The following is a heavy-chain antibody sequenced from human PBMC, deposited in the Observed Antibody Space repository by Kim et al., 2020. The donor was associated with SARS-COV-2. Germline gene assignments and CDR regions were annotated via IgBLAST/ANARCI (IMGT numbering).Heavy chain of an antibody. Sequence: GGSLRLSCAASGFTFDDYAMHWVRQAPGKGLEWVSGISWNSGSIGYADSVKGRFTISRDNAKNSLYMQMNSLRAEDTALYYCAKDRPITMVRGVISGGM. V-gene: IGHV3-9*01. CDR3: AKDRPITMVRGVISGGM. CDR1: GFTFDDYA. D-gene: IGHD3-10*01. CDR2: ISWNSGSI. J-gene: IGHJ6*01.